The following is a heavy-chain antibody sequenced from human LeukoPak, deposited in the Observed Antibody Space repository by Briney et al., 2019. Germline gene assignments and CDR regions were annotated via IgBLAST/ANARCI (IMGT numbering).Heavy chain of an antibody. CDR3: TTEEYYYDSSALDY. V-gene: IGHV3-15*01. D-gene: IGHD3-22*01. Sequence: GGSLRLSCAASEVTFRNAWMSWVRQAPGKGLEWVGRIKRKTDGGTTDYAAPVKGRFTISRDDSKNTLYLQMNSLKTEGTAIYYCTTEEYYYDSSALDYWGQGTLVTVSS. CDR2: IKRKTDGGTT. CDR1: EVTFRNAW. J-gene: IGHJ4*02.